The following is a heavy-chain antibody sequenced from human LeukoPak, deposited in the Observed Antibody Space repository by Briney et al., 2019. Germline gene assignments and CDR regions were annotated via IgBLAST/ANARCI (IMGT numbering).Heavy chain of an antibody. V-gene: IGHV3-33*01. CDR1: GFTFSSYG. CDR3: AAQFNDILTGYYNRPFDY. Sequence: GRSLRLSCAASGFTFSSYGMHWVRQAPGKGLEWMAVIWYDGSNKYYADSVKGRFTISRDNSKNTLYLQMSSLRAEDTAVYYCAAQFNDILTGYYNRPFDYWGQGTLVTVSS. CDR2: IWYDGSNK. D-gene: IGHD3-9*01. J-gene: IGHJ4*02.